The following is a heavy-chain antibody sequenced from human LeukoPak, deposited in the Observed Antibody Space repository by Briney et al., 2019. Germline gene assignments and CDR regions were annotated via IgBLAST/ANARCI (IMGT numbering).Heavy chain of an antibody. V-gene: IGHV3-15*01. D-gene: IGHD2-2*01. CDR1: GFTFSNAW. CDR3: TARTRAASTDY. Sequence: GGSLRLSCAASGFTFSNAWMSWVRQAPGKGLEWVGRIKSKTDGGTTDYAAPVKGRFTISRDDSKNTLYLQMNSLKTEDTAVYCCTARTRAASTDYWGQGTLVTVSS. CDR2: IKSKTDGGTT. J-gene: IGHJ4*02.